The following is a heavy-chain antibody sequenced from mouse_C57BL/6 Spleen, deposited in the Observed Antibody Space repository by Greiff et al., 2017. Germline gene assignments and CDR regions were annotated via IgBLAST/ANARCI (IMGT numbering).Heavy chain of an antibody. V-gene: IGHV1-82*01. CDR1: GYAFSSSW. Sequence: VQLQQSGPELVKPGASVKISCKASGYAFSSSWMNWVKQRPGKGLEWIGRIYPGDGDTNYNGKFKGKATLTADKSSSTAYMQLSSLTSEDSAVYFCARVGQDSSGYFDYWGQGTTLTVSS. CDR3: ARVGQDSSGYFDY. J-gene: IGHJ2*01. CDR2: IYPGDGDT. D-gene: IGHD3-2*02.